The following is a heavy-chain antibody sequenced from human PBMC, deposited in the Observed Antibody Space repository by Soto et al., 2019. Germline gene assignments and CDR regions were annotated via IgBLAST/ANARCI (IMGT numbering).Heavy chain of an antibody. V-gene: IGHV3-30*03. CDR3: ASAYYYDSSGYYIYYGMDV. D-gene: IGHD3-22*01. J-gene: IGHJ6*02. CDR2: ISYDGSNK. Sequence: GGSLRLSCAASGFTFSSYGMHWVRQAPGKGLEWVAVISYDGSNKYYADSVKSRFTISRDNSKNTLYPQMNSLRAEDTAVYYCASAYYYDSSGYYIYYGMDVWGQGTTVTVS. CDR1: GFTFSSYG.